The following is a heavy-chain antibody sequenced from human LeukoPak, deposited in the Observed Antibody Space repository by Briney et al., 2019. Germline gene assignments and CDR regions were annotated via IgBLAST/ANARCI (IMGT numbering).Heavy chain of an antibody. J-gene: IGHJ3*02. CDR3: ARDALISAKTHDAFDI. D-gene: IGHD6-25*01. V-gene: IGHV3-7*01. CDR1: GLTFSSYW. CDR2: IEQDGSEK. Sequence: GGSLRLPCADSGLTFSSYWMSWVRQAPAKGLEWVGNIEQDGSEKYYVESVKGRFTISRDNAKNSLYLQMNSLRAEDTAVYYCARDALISAKTHDAFDIWGQGTMVTVSS.